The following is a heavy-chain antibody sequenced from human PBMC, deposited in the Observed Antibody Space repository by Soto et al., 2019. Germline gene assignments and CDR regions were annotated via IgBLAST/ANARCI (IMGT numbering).Heavy chain of an antibody. V-gene: IGHV3-66*01. Sequence: PGGSLRLSCAASGFTVSSNYMSWVRQAPGRGLEWVSVIYSGGSTYYADSVKGRFTISRDNSQNTLYLQMNNLRAEDTAVYYCEKDVCGSGTFCHFDYWGQGTLVTVS. CDR1: GFTVSSNY. D-gene: IGHD3-10*01. CDR3: EKDVCGSGTFCHFDY. J-gene: IGHJ4*02. CDR2: IYSGGST.